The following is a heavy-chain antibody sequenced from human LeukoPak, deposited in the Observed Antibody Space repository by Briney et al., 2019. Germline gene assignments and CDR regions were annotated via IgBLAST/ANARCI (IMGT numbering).Heavy chain of an antibody. V-gene: IGHV4-61*02. CDR2: IYTSGST. CDR3: ARDLYYGSGSLFDY. Sequence: PSETLSLTCTVSGGSISSGSYYWSWIRQPAGKGLEWIGRIYTSGSTNYNPSLKSRVTISVDTSKNQFSLKLSSVTAADTAVYYCARDLYYGSGSLFDYWGQGTLVTVSS. CDR1: GGSISSGSYY. D-gene: IGHD3-10*01. J-gene: IGHJ4*02.